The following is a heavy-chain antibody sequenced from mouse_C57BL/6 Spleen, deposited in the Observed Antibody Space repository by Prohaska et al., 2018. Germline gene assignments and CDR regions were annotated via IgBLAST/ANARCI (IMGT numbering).Heavy chain of an antibody. J-gene: IGHJ4*01. CDR3: ARAPGSNYAMDY. D-gene: IGHD1-1*01. CDR2: IHPNSGST. Sequence: QVQLQQPGAELVKPGASVKLSCKASGYTFTSYWMHWVKQRPGQGLEWIGMIHPNSGSTNYNEKFKSKATLTVDKSSSTAYMQLSSLTSEDSAVYYCARAPGSNYAMDYWGQGTSVTVSS. CDR1: GYTFTSYW. V-gene: IGHV1-64*01.